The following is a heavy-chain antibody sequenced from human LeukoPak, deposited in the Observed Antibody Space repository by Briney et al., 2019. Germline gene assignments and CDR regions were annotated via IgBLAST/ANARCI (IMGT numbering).Heavy chain of an antibody. CDR2: IWYDGSNK. J-gene: IGHJ6*03. CDR1: GFTFSTYG. CDR3: AKEYRNYYYMDL. Sequence: GGSLRLSCAASGFTFSTYGMHWVRQAPGKGLEWVAVIWYDGSNKYYADSVKGRFTISRDNSKNTLYLQMNSLRAEDTAVYYCAKEYRNYYYMDLWGKGTTVTVSS. D-gene: IGHD1-1*01. V-gene: IGHV3-33*06.